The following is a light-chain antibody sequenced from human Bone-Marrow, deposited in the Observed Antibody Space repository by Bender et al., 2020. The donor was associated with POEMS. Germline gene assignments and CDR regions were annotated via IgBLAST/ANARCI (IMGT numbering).Light chain of an antibody. J-gene: IGLJ2*01. Sequence: QSALTQPASVSGSPGQSITISCTGTGSDVGGYNYVSWYQQHPGKAPKLLIYEVSERPSGGSNRFSGSQSGNTASLTVSWLQAADEADYYCSSYTTTRGVVFGGGTKLTVL. CDR3: SSYTTTRGVV. CDR2: EVS. V-gene: IGLV2-14*03. CDR1: GSDVGGYNY.